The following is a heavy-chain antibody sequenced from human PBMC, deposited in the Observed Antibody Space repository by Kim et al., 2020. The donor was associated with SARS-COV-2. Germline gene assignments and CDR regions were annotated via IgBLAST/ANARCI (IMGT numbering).Heavy chain of an antibody. V-gene: IGHV5-51*01. D-gene: IGHD3-10*01. CDR1: GYSITSHW. Sequence: GESLKISCKGSGYSITSHWIGWVRQMPGKGLEWMGIIYPGDSDTRYSPSFQGQVTISADRSINTAYLQWSSVKASDTAMYYCASSFNVYYGSGRNTHGMDVWGHGTAVTVSS. J-gene: IGHJ6*02. CDR3: ASSFNVYYGSGRNTHGMDV. CDR2: IYPGDSDT.